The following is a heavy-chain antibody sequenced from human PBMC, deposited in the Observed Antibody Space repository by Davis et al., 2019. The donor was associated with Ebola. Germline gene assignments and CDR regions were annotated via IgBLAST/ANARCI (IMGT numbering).Heavy chain of an antibody. J-gene: IGHJ5*02. CDR1: GFNFRSYG. D-gene: IGHD3-10*01. Sequence: GESLKISCAASGFNFRSYGMHWVRQAPDKGLEWVAVIWYDGSRKYYGDSVKGRFTISRDNSKNTLYLQMNSLRAEDTAVYYCARRVFPWGQGTLVTVSS. CDR2: IWYDGSRK. CDR3: ARRVFP. V-gene: IGHV3-30*19.